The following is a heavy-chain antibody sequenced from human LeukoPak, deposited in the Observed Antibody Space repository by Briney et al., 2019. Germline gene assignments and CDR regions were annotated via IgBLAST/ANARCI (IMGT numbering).Heavy chain of an antibody. J-gene: IGHJ5*02. CDR2: ISAYNGNT. Sequence: ASVKVSCKASGYTFTSYGISWVRQAPGQGLEWMGWISAYNGNTNYAQKLQGRVTMTTDTSTSTAYMELRSLRSDDTAVYYCARARKIVGASNWFDPWGQGTLVTVSS. D-gene: IGHD1-26*01. CDR3: ARARKIVGASNWFDP. CDR1: GYTFTSYG. V-gene: IGHV1-18*01.